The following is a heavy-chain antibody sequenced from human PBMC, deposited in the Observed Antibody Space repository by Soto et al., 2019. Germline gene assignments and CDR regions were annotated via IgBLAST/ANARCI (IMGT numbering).Heavy chain of an antibody. J-gene: IGHJ3*02. CDR1: GGTFSSYA. Sequence: ASVKVSCKASGGTFSSYAISWVRQAPGQGLEWMGGIIPIFGTANYAQKFQGRVTITADESTSTAYMELSSLRSEDTAVYYCSRDAAVAGPGAFDIWGQGTMVTVSS. D-gene: IGHD6-19*01. CDR3: SRDAAVAGPGAFDI. V-gene: IGHV1-69*13. CDR2: IIPIFGTA.